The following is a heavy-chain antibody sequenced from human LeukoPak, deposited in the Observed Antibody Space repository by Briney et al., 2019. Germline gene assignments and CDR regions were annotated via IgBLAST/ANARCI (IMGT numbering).Heavy chain of an antibody. D-gene: IGHD4-11*01. J-gene: IGHJ6*03. CDR2: IYYSGST. CDR3: ARTSGMTTAYYYYMDV. V-gene: IGHV4-59*01. CDR1: GGSISSYY. Sequence: SETLSLTCTVSGGSISSYYWSWIRQPPGKGLEWIGYIYYSGSTDYNPSLKSRVTISVDTSKNQFSLKLSSVTAADTAVYYCARTSGMTTAYYYYMDVWGKGTTVTVSS.